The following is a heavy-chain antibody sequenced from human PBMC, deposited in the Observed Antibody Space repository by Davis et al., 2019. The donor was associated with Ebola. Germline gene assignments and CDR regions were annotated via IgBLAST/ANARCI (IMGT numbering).Heavy chain of an antibody. V-gene: IGHV1-58*02. CDR1: GFTFSSA. D-gene: IGHD4-17*01. CDR2: IVVGSGNT. J-gene: IGHJ4*01. CDR3: AASAGTVGKFDY. Sequence: SVKVSCKASGFTFSSAMQWVRQARGQRLEWIGWIVVGSGNTNYAQKFQGRVTINRDVSTSTSYLDLSNLGPEDTAVYYCAASAGTVGKFDYWGQGSLVTVSS.